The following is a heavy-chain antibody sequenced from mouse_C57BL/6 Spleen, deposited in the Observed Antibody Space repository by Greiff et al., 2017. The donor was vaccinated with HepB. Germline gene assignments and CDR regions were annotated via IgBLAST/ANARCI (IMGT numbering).Heavy chain of an antibody. V-gene: IGHV1-26*01. CDR2: INPNNGGT. CDR1: GYTFTDYY. CDR3: ASPVGGPWFAY. J-gene: IGHJ3*01. Sequence: EVKLQQSGPELVKPGASVKISCKASGYTFTDYYMNWVKQSHGKSLEWIGDINPNNGGTSYNQKFKGKATLTVDKSSSTAYMELRSLTSEDSAVYYCASPVGGPWFAYWGQGTLVTVSA.